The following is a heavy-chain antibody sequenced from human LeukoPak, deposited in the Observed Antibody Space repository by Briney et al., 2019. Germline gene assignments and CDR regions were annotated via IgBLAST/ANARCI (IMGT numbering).Heavy chain of an antibody. CDR1: GFTFSNYA. J-gene: IGHJ4*02. CDR2: IKQDGRER. Sequence: GGSLRLSCAASGFTFSNYAMNWVRQAPGKGLEWVANIKQDGRERNYVDSVKGRFTISRDNAKNSLYLQMNSLRVEDTAVYFCARDDNSGYLTFDHWGQGTLVTVSS. CDR3: ARDDNSGYLTFDH. D-gene: IGHD3-22*01. V-gene: IGHV3-7*01.